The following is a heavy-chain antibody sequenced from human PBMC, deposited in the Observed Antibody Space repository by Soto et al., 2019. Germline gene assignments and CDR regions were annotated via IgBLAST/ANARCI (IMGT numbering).Heavy chain of an antibody. D-gene: IGHD4-17*01. J-gene: IGHJ5*02. CDR3: ARGPHGDYPNWFDP. Sequence: GGSLRLSCAASGFTFSSYGMHWVRQAPGKGLEWVAVIWYDGSNKYYADSVKGRFTISRDNSKNTLYLQMNSLRDEDTAVYYCARGPHGDYPNWFDPWGQGTLVTVSS. CDR2: IWYDGSNK. CDR1: GFTFSSYG. V-gene: IGHV3-33*01.